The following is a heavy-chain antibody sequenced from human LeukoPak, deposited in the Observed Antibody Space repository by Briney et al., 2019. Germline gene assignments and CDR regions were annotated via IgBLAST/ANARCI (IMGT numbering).Heavy chain of an antibody. CDR3: ARLVGHYYYGLGSQLDAFDI. J-gene: IGHJ3*02. CDR2: IYYSGST. Sequence: PSETLSLTCNVSGGSTSSNYWSWIRQPPGKGLEWIGYIYYSGSTNYNPSLTSRVTISVDTSKNQFSLKLSSVTAADTAVYYCARLVGHYYYGLGSQLDAFDIWGQGTMVTVSS. D-gene: IGHD3-10*01. V-gene: IGHV4-59*01. CDR1: GGSTSSNY.